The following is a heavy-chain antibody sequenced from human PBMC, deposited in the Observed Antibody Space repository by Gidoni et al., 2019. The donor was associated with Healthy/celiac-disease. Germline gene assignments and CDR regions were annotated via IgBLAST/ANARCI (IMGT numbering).Heavy chain of an antibody. D-gene: IGHD1-1*01. CDR2: ISYDGSNK. Sequence: QVQLVESGGGVVQPGRSLRLSCAASGFTFSSYAMHWVRQAPGKGLEWVAVISYDGSNKYYADSVKGRFTISRDNSKNTLYLQMNSLRAEDTAVYYCARNTGTGTNFDYWGQGTLVTVSS. CDR1: GFTFSSYA. J-gene: IGHJ4*02. CDR3: ARNTGTGTNFDY. V-gene: IGHV3-30-3*01.